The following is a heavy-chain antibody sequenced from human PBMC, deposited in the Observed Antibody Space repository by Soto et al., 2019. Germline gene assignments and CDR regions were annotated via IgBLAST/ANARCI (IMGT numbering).Heavy chain of an antibody. CDR1: GFTFSSYA. J-gene: IGHJ4*02. Sequence: GGSLRLSCAASGFTFSSYAMSWVRQAPGKGLEWVSAISGSGGSTYYADSVKGRFTISRDNSKNTLYLQMNSLRAEDTAVYYCAKVPDARKTRENYYGSGSYYTYYWGQGTLVTVSS. CDR2: ISGSGGST. V-gene: IGHV3-23*01. CDR3: AKVPDARKTRENYYGSGSYYTYY. D-gene: IGHD3-10*01.